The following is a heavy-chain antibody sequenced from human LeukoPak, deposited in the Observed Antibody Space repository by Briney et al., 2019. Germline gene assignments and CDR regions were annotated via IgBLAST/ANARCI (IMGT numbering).Heavy chain of an antibody. CDR3: ARDFTYCGGDCYPGKFDP. D-gene: IGHD2-21*02. CDR1: GFTFSSYA. V-gene: IGHV3-7*03. J-gene: IGHJ5*02. Sequence: PGGSLRLSCAASGFTFSSYAMSWVRQAPGKGLEWVANIKQDGSEKYYVDSVKGRFTISRDNAKNSLYLQMNSLRAEDTAVYYCARDFTYCGGDCYPGKFDPWGQGTLVTVSS. CDR2: IKQDGSEK.